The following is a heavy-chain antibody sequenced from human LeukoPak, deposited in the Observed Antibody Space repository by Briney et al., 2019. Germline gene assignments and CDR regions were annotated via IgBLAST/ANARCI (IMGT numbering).Heavy chain of an antibody. D-gene: IGHD3-3*01. J-gene: IGHJ4*02. V-gene: IGHV4-34*01. CDR1: GGSFSGYY. Sequence: SETLSLTCAVYGGSFSGYYWSWIRQPPGKGLEWIGEINHSGSTNYNPSLKSRVTISVDTSKNQFSLKLSSVTAADTAVYYCARGQINYDFWSGYYPFDYWGQGTLSPSPQ. CDR2: INHSGST. CDR3: ARGQINYDFWSGYYPFDY.